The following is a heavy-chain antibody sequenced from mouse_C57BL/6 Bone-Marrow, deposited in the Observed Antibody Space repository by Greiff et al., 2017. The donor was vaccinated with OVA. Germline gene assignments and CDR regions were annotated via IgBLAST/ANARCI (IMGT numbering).Heavy chain of an antibody. D-gene: IGHD3-3*01. J-gene: IGHJ2*01. Sequence: VQLKESGPGLVKPGASVKISCKASGYSFTGYYMHWVKQSHGNILDWIGYIYPYNGVSSYNQNLKGKATLTVDKSSSTAYLELRSLTSEDSAVYDCARGTCFDYWCQGTTLTVSS. V-gene: IGHV1-31*01. CDR1: GYSFTGYY. CDR2: IYPYNGVS. CDR3: ARGTCFDY.